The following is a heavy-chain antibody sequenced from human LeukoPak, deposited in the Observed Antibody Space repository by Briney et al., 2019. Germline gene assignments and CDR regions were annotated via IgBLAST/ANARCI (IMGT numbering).Heavy chain of an antibody. CDR1: GGSFRGYY. Sequence: SXXLSLTCAVYGGSFRGYYWSGIRQPPGKGGEGRGEINHSGSTNYNPSLKRRVNISVDTSKKEFSQKLSSVTAADTAVYYCARGLLWFGGAGPEMDWFDPWGQGTLVTVSP. V-gene: IGHV4-34*01. D-gene: IGHD3-10*01. J-gene: IGHJ5*02. CDR3: ARGLLWFGGAGPEMDWFDP. CDR2: INHSGST.